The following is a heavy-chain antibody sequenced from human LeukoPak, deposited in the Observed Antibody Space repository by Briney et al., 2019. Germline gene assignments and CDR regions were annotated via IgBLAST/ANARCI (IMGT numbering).Heavy chain of an antibody. J-gene: IGHJ6*03. CDR1: GYTFTGYY. D-gene: IGHD3-22*01. Sequence: ASVKVSCKASGYTFTGYYMHWVRQAPGQGLEWMGRINPNSGGTNYAQKFQGRVTMTRDTSTSTAYMELSRLRSDDTAVYYCARDPPYYDSSGYPSAYYYMDVWGKGTTVTVSS. V-gene: IGHV1-2*06. CDR2: INPNSGGT. CDR3: ARDPPYYDSSGYPSAYYYMDV.